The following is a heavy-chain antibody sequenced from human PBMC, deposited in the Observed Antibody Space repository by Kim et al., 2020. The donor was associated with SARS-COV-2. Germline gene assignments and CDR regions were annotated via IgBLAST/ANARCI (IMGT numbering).Heavy chain of an antibody. CDR3: ARDVQAGLWGSGSYPYDY. J-gene: IGHJ4*02. CDR1: GFTFSAYY. Sequence: GGSLRLSCAASGFTFSAYYMSWIRQAPGKGLEWVSYISSRGSTIYYADSVKGRFTISRDNSKNSLYLQMNSLRAEDTAVYYCARDVQAGLWGSGSYPYDYWGQGTRFTVSS. CDR2: ISSRGSTI. D-gene: IGHD3-10*01. V-gene: IGHV3-11*01.